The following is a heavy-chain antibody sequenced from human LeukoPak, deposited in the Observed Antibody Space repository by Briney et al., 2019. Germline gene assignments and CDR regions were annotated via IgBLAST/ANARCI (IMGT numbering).Heavy chain of an antibody. CDR3: AKGEGINNFWSGYLPHFDN. CDR2: ISGSASSI. V-gene: IGHV3-11*04. D-gene: IGHD3-3*01. J-gene: IGHJ4*02. Sequence: GGSLRLSCAASGFTFSDYYMSWIRQAPGKGLEWLSYISGSASSIYYADSVKGRFTISRDNAKNSLYLQMNSLRAEDTAVYYCAKGEGINNFWSGYLPHFDNWGQGTRVTVSS. CDR1: GFTFSDYY.